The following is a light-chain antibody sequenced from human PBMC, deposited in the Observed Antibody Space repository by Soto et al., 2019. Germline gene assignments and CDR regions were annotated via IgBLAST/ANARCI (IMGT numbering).Light chain of an antibody. CDR3: QQSYSSTWT. J-gene: IGKJ1*01. V-gene: IGKV1-39*01. CDR1: QSIDNY. CDR2: ATS. Sequence: DIQMTQSPSSLSASIGDRVTITCRAGQSIDNYLNWYQQKPGKAPNLLIYATSSLQSGVPSRFSGSGSGTEFTLNISSLQREDFAIYYCQQSYSSTWTFGQGTKVEIK.